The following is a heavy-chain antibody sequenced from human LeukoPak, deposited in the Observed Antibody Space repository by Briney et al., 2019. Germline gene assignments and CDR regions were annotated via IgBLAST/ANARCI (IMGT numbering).Heavy chain of an antibody. CDR1: GFTVNSNY. D-gene: IGHD1-26*01. V-gene: IGHV3-53*01. CDR3: AKVKVGATIDY. CDR2: IYSGGST. J-gene: IGHJ4*02. Sequence: GGSLRLSCAASGFTVNSNYMSWVRQAPGKGLEWVSVIYSGGSTYYADSVKGRFTISRDNSKNTLYLQMNSLRAEDTAVYYCAKVKVGATIDYWGQGTLVTVSS.